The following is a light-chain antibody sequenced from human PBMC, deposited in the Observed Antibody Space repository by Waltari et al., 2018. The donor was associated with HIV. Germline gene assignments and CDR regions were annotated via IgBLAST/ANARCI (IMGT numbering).Light chain of an antibody. J-gene: IGLJ1*01. CDR3: VAWDDSLSGYV. CDR2: RDS. CDR1: SSNVGSKP. Sequence: QSVLTQPPSASGTLGQRVTISCPGSSSNVGSKPVYWFQQVPGTTPKLLIYRDSQRRSGIPDRVSGSKSGASASLTISGLLSEDEADYYCVAWDDSLSGYVFGTGTRVSVL. V-gene: IGLV1-47*01.